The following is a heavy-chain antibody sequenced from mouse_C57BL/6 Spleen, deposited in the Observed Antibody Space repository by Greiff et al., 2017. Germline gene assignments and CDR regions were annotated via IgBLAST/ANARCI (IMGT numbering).Heavy chain of an antibody. D-gene: IGHD1-1*01. V-gene: IGHV1-15*01. CDR2: LDPETGGT. Sequence: QVQLQQSGAELVRPGASVTLSCKASGYTFTGYEMHWVTPTPVHGLAWIGALDPETGGTAYNQKFTGKAILTADKASTTAYMELRILTSEDSAVYYCTRVGNYYCSSPWCAYWGQGTLGTAPA. CDR1: GYTFTGYE. J-gene: IGHJ3*01. CDR3: TRVGNYYCSSPWCAY.